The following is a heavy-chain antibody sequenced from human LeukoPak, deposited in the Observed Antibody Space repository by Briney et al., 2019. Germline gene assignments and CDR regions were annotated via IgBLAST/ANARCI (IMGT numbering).Heavy chain of an antibody. D-gene: IGHD3-22*01. CDR3: ARLPDSSGYYSDI. J-gene: IGHJ3*02. CDR1: GFTFSSYW. V-gene: IGHV3-7*01. CDR2: IKQDGSEK. Sequence: GGSLRLSCAASGFTFSSYWMSWVRQAPGKGLEWVANIKQDGSEKYYVDSVMGRFTISRDNAKNSLYLQMNSLRAEDTAVYYCARLPDSSGYYSDIWGQGTMVTVSS.